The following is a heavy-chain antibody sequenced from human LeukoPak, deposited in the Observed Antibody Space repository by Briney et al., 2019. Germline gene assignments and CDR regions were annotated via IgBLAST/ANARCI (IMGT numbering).Heavy chain of an antibody. V-gene: IGHV4-34*01. J-gene: IGHJ4*02. D-gene: IGHD3-3*01. Sequence: PSETLSPTCAVYGGSFSGYYWSWIRQPPGKGLEWIGEINHSGSTNYNPSLKSRVTISVDTSKNQFSLKLSSVTAADTAVYYCARGRTIFGVVTPTGYFDYWGQGTLVTVSS. CDR2: INHSGST. CDR3: ARGRTIFGVVTPTGYFDY. CDR1: GGSFSGYY.